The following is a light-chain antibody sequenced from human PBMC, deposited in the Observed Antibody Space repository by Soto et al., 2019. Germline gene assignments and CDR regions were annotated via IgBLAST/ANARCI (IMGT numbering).Light chain of an antibody. CDR2: GNS. Sequence: QSVLTQPPSVSGAPGQRVTISCTGSSSNIGAGYDVHWYQQLPGTAPKLLMYGNSNRPLGVPDRFSGSKSGTSASLAITGLQAEDEADYYCQSYDSSLSAYVVFGGGTKLTVL. CDR3: QSYDSSLSAYVV. V-gene: IGLV1-40*01. J-gene: IGLJ2*01. CDR1: SSNIGAGYD.